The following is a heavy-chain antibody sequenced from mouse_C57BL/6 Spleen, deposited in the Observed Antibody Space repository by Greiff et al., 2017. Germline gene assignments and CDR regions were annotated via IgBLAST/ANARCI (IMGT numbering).Heavy chain of an antibody. V-gene: IGHV1-62-2*01. CDR3: ARREALTGMFAY. Sequence: QVQLQQSGAELVKPGASVKLSCKASGYTFTEYTIHWVKQRSGQGLEWIGWFYPGSGSIKYNEKFKDKSTLTADKSSSTVYMGLSRLTSEDSAVYFCARREALTGMFAYWGQGTLVTVSA. D-gene: IGHD4-1*01. CDR2: FYPGSGSI. CDR1: GYTFTEYT. J-gene: IGHJ3*01.